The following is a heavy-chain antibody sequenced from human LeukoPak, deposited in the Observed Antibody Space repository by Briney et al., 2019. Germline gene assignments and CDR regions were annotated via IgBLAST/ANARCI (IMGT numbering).Heavy chain of an antibody. CDR3: ARAGSIAAPSYYYGMDV. J-gene: IGHJ6*02. CDR2: IYYSGST. D-gene: IGHD6-6*01. V-gene: IGHV4-31*03. CDR1: GGSVSSGSNY. Sequence: PSETLSLTRTVSGGSVSSGSNYWSWIRQPPGKGLEWIGYIYYSGSTYYNPSLKSRVTISVDTSKNQFSLKLSSVTAADTAVYYCARAGSIAAPSYYYGMDVWGQGTTVTVSS.